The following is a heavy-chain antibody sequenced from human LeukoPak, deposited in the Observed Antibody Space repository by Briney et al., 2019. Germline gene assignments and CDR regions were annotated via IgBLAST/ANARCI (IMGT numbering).Heavy chain of an antibody. CDR3: ARWVTADRGKKDAFDI. Sequence: GESLKISCKGSEYSFATYWIGWVRQMPGQGLEWMGLIFPGDSDTRYSPSFQGQVTFSADKSITTAYLQWSSLKASDTAMYYCARWVTADRGKKDAFDIWGQGTMVTVSS. J-gene: IGHJ3*02. V-gene: IGHV5-51*01. CDR1: EYSFATYW. D-gene: IGHD2-21*02. CDR2: IFPGDSDT.